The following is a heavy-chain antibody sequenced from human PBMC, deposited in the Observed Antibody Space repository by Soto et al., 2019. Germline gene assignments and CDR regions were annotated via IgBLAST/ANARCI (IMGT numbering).Heavy chain of an antibody. CDR3: ARPDEGGYYSSHNYYYALDD. Sequence: QVQLVQSGAEVKTPGSSVKVSCKASGGTFRSYSSSWVRQAPGQGGEWMGGIIPIFEITNYAQKFQGRVTISADEATGTVSMARSSLGSDDTAVYYCARPDEGGYYSSHNYYYALDDWGQGTTVTV. D-gene: IGHD3-22*01. CDR2: IIPIFEIT. J-gene: IGHJ6*02. V-gene: IGHV1-69*01. CDR1: GGTFRSYS.